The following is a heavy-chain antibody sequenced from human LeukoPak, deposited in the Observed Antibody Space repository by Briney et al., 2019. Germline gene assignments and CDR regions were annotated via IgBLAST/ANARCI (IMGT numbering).Heavy chain of an antibody. CDR2: ISNSGNTK. V-gene: IGHV3-48*03. J-gene: IGHJ4*02. D-gene: IGHD3-16*02. Sequence: QPGGSLTLSCAASGFTFSSYDMNWVRQAPGKGLEWISYISNSGNTKHYADSVKGRFTISRDNSKTTLYLQMSSLRAEDTAVYYCVYYAYVWGSYPGDSWGQGTLVTVSS. CDR1: GFTFSSYD. CDR3: VYYAYVWGSYPGDS.